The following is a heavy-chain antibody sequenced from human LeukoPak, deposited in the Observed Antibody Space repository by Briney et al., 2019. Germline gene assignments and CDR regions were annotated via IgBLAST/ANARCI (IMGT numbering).Heavy chain of an antibody. Sequence: SETLSLTCIVPGGSISSIGYYWGWIRQPPGKGLEWIGSIYHSGSSYYNPSLKSRVTISVDTSKNQFSLKLSSVAAADTAVYYCARQRGYSYGYFDYWGQGTLVTVSS. CDR3: ARQRGYSYGYFDY. V-gene: IGHV4-39*01. CDR1: GGSISSIGYY. D-gene: IGHD5-18*01. CDR2: IYHSGSS. J-gene: IGHJ4*02.